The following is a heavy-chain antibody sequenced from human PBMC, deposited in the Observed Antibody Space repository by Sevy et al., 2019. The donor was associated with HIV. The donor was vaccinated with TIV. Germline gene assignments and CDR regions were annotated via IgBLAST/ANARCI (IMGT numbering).Heavy chain of an antibody. CDR3: ARDPAVAAAVTFDY. V-gene: IGHV3-21*06. D-gene: IGHD6-13*01. J-gene: IGHJ4*02. CDR1: GFIFSSFS. Sequence: GGSLRLSCAASGFIFSSFSINWVRQAPGKGLEWVSSISSSSKYIHYADSVKGRFTISRDNAKNSLYLQINSLRAEDTAVYYCARDPAVAAAVTFDYWGQGILVTVSS. CDR2: ISSSSKYI.